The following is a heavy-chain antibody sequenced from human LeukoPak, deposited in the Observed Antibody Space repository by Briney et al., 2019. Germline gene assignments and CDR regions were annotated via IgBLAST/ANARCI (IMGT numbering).Heavy chain of an antibody. CDR2: ISHDGSNK. Sequence: PGGSLRLSCAASGFTFSNYAIHWVRQAPGKGLEWVAVISHDGSNKYYADSVKGRFTISRDNSKNTLYLQMNSLRTEGTAVYYCARGSRAIVATKFARGRYMDVWGKGTTVTVSS. J-gene: IGHJ6*03. CDR1: GFTFSNYA. D-gene: IGHD5-12*01. CDR3: ARGSRAIVATKFARGRYMDV. V-gene: IGHV3-30*04.